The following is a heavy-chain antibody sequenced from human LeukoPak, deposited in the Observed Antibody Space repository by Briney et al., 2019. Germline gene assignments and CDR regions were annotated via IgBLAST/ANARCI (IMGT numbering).Heavy chain of an antibody. J-gene: IGHJ4*02. D-gene: IGHD2-15*01. CDR1: GYSISSGYY. CDR2: IYHSGST. Sequence: SETLSLTCTVSGYSISSGYYWGWIRQPPGKGLEWIGSIYHSGSTYYNPSLKSRVTISVDTSKNQFSLKLSSVTAADTAVYYYARDRGRGYFDYWGQGTLVTVSS. CDR3: ARDRGRGYFDY. V-gene: IGHV4-38-2*02.